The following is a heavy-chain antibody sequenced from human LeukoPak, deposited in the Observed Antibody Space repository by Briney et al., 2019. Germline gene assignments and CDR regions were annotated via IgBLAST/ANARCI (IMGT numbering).Heavy chain of an antibody. V-gene: IGHV3-30*18. D-gene: IGHD6-13*01. CDR1: GFTFSSYG. CDR3: AKDGYSSSWLVPGSPFFDY. Sequence: GGSLRLSCAASGFTFSSYGMHWVRQAPGKGLEWVAVISYGGSNKYYADSVKGRFTISRDDSKNTLYLQMNSLRAEDTAVYYCAKDGYSSSWLVPGSPFFDYWGQGTLVTVSS. CDR2: ISYGGSNK. J-gene: IGHJ4*02.